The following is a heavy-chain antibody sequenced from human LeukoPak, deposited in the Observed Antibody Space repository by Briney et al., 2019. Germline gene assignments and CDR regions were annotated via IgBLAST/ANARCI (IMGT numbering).Heavy chain of an antibody. Sequence: ASVKVSCKASGYTFTRYGISWVRQAPGQGLEWMGWISTYNGDTNYAQKVQGRVTMTTDTSTSTAYMELRSLRSDDTAVYYCARVAFSSSWHPESNYFQHWGQGTLVTVSS. CDR2: ISTYNGDT. D-gene: IGHD6-13*01. J-gene: IGHJ1*01. CDR3: ARVAFSSSWHPESNYFQH. CDR1: GYTFTRYG. V-gene: IGHV1-18*01.